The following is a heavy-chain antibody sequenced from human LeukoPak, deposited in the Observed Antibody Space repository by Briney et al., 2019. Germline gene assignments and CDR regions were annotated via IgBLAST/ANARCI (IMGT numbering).Heavy chain of an antibody. CDR2: ISSSGSTI. D-gene: IGHD2-15*01. Sequence: PGRSLRLSCAASGFTFSSYEMNWVRQAPGKGLEWVSYISSSGSTIYYADSVKGRFTISRDNARNSLYLQMNSLRDEDTALYYCVRGGGSIRHSHYYYVDVWGKGTSVTVSS. CDR3: VRGGGSIRHSHYYYVDV. J-gene: IGHJ6*03. V-gene: IGHV3-48*03. CDR1: GFTFSSYE.